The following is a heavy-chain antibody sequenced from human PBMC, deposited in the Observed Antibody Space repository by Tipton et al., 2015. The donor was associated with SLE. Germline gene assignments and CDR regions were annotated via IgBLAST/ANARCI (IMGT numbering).Heavy chain of an antibody. CDR1: GFTFSSYE. CDR3: AKDPGGSHWGSYGMDV. CDR2: ISSSGSTI. V-gene: IGHV3-48*03. D-gene: IGHD1-26*01. J-gene: IGHJ6*02. Sequence: SLRLSCAASGFTFSSYEMNWVRQAPGKGLEWVSYISSSGSTIYYADSVKGRFTISRDNAKNSLYLQMNSLRAEDTAVYYCAKDPGGSHWGSYGMDVWGQGTTVTVSS.